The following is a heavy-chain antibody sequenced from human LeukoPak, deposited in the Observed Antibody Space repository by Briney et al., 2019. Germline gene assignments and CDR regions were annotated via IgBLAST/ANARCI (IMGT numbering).Heavy chain of an antibody. CDR1: GFSLRDYS. V-gene: IGHV3-21*01. J-gene: IGHJ4*02. CDR2: ISSSSRYT. CDR3: ARDEARGYDFRPQDH. Sequence: GGSLRLSCAASGFSLRDYSMDWVRQAPGKGLEWVSSISSSSRYTFYVDSVKGRFTISRDNAKNSLYLQMNSLRVEDTAVYYCARDEARGYDFRPQDHWGQGTLVSVSS. D-gene: IGHD3-3*01.